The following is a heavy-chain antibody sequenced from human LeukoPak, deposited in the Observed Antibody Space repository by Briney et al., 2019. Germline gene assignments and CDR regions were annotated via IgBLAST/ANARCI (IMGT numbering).Heavy chain of an antibody. V-gene: IGHV3-30*02. CDR1: GFTFSSYG. CDR3: ARVRAAADYDAFDI. J-gene: IGHJ3*02. CDR2: IRYDGSNK. D-gene: IGHD6-13*01. Sequence: GGSLRLSCAASGFTFSSYGMHWVRQAPGKGLEWVAFIRYDGSNKYYADSVKGRFTISRDNSKNTLYLQMNSLRAEDTAVYYCARVRAAADYDAFDIWGQGTMVTVSS.